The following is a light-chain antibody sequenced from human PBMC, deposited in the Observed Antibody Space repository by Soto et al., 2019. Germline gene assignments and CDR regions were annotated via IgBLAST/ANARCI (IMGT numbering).Light chain of an antibody. CDR1: QSLLHSNGYTY. J-gene: IGKJ1*01. Sequence: DIVMTQSPLSLPVTPGEPASISCRSSQSLLHSNGYTYLDWYLQRPGQSPQLLIYLGSYRAFGVPDRFSGSGSGTDFTLKISRVEAGDVGVYYCMQTLLTWTFGQGTKVDIK. V-gene: IGKV2-28*01. CDR3: MQTLLTWT. CDR2: LGS.